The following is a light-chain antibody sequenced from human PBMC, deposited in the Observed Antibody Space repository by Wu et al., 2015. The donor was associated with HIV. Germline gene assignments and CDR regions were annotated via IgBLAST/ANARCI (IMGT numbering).Light chain of an antibody. CDR1: RTVSSTY. V-gene: IGKV3-20*01. J-gene: IGKJ4*01. CDR2: GIS. Sequence: IVLTQSPATLYLSPGESATLSCRASRTVSSTYLAWYQHKSGQGPRLLIYGISNRVRGVPDRFRGSGSGTDFILTITRLEPEDFAVYYCQQYGPTSTFGGGTKVEIK. CDR3: QQYGPTST.